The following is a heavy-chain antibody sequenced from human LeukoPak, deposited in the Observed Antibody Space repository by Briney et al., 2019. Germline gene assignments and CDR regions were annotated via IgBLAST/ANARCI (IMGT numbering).Heavy chain of an antibody. CDR3: ARAGDYDFWSGRYGGYAFDI. J-gene: IGHJ3*02. D-gene: IGHD3-3*01. V-gene: IGHV4-59*01. CDR1: GGSISSYY. Sequence: SQTLSLTCTVSGGSISSYYWSWIRQPPGKGLEWIGYIYYSGSTNYNPSLKSRVTISVDTSKNQFSLKLSSVTAADTAVYYCARAGDYDFWSGRYGGYAFDIWGQGTMVTVSS. CDR2: IYYSGST.